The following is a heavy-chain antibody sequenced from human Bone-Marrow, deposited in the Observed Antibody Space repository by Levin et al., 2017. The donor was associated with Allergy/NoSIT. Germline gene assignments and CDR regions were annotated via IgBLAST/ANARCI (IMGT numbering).Heavy chain of an antibody. V-gene: IGHV3-23*01. J-gene: IGHJ3*02. D-gene: IGHD4-17*01. CDR2: INDNGRDT. Sequence: GGSLRLSCTASGFTFTTSAMNWVRQAPGKGLEWVSAINDNGRDTYYADPVRGRFTISRDNSKSTVYLQMRSLRAEDTALYYCARDSALSGPGSYGFDSWGQGTLVTVSP. CDR3: ARDSALSGPGSYGFDS. CDR1: GFTFTTSA.